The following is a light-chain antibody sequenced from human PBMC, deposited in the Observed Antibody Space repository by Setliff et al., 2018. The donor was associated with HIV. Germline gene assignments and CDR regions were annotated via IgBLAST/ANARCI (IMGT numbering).Light chain of an antibody. Sequence: ALTQPASVSGSPGQSITISCTGTSSDVGSYNLVSWYQQHPGKAPKLMIYEVSKRPSGVSNRFSGSKSGNTASLTISGLQAEDEADYYCCSYAGSSTYVFGTGTKVTVL. J-gene: IGLJ1*01. CDR2: EVS. V-gene: IGLV2-23*02. CDR3: CSYAGSSTYV. CDR1: SSDVGSYNL.